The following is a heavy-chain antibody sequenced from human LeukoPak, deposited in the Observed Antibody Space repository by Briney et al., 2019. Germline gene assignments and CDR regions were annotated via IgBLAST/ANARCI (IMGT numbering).Heavy chain of an antibody. D-gene: IGHD6-13*01. Sequence: PSETLSLTRTVSGGSISSSSYYWGWIRQPPGKGLEWIGSIYYSGSTYYNPSLKSRVTISVDTSKNQFSLKLSSVTAADTAVYYCARGDIAAEGQHWGQGTLVTVSS. CDR2: IYYSGST. CDR3: ARGDIAAEGQH. J-gene: IGHJ1*01. CDR1: GGSISSSSYY. V-gene: IGHV4-39*07.